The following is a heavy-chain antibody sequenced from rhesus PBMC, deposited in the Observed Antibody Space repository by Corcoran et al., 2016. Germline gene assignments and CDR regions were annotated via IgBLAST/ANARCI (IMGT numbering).Heavy chain of an antibody. CDR2: ISTGGGST. D-gene: IGHD6-25*01. J-gene: IGHJ4*01. CDR3: AKENSYSGSWNRGPFDY. CDR1: GFTFSSYG. Sequence: EVQLVESGGGLVQPGGSLRLSCAASGFTFSSYGMSWVRQAPGKGLVWVSYISTGGGSTYYADSLKGRVTISRDNSKTTLSLKMNSLRAEDTAVYYGAKENSYSGSWNRGPFDYWGQGVLVTVSS. V-gene: IGHV3S5*01.